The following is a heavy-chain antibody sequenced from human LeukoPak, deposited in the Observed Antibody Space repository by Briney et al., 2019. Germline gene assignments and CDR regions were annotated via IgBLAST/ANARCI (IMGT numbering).Heavy chain of an antibody. CDR2: INRSGST. D-gene: IGHD4-11*01. J-gene: IGHJ4*02. Sequence: PSETLSLTCAVYGGSFSGYYWSWIRQPPGKGLEWIGEINRSGSTNYNPSLKSRVTISVDTSKNQFSLKLSSVTAADTAVYYCARVGYDGRYSNSLGYWGQGTLVTVSS. CDR1: GGSFSGYY. V-gene: IGHV4-34*01. CDR3: ARVGYDGRYSNSLGY.